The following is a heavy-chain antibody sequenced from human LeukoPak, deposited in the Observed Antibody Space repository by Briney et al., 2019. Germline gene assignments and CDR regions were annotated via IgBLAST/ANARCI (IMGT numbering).Heavy chain of an antibody. J-gene: IGHJ4*02. Sequence: PGGSLRLSCAASGFTFSSYAMSWVRQAPGKGLEWVSAISNFDGRTYYAASVKGRFSISRDTSKNTMYLQVNSLRAEDTAVYYCAKTPTLFDYDSSGYYLYYFDYWGQGTLVTVSS. CDR1: GFTFSSYA. CDR3: AKTPTLFDYDSSGYYLYYFDY. V-gene: IGHV3-23*01. CDR2: ISNFDGRT. D-gene: IGHD3-22*01.